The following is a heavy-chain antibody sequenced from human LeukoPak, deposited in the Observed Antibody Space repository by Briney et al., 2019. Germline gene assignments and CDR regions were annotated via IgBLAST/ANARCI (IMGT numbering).Heavy chain of an antibody. V-gene: IGHV3-11*01. CDR2: ISSSGSTI. D-gene: IGHD2-2*01. CDR1: GFTFSDYY. CDR3: AREGRLVVVRAALGGLHPPIDC. J-gene: IGHJ4*02. Sequence: GGSLTLSCAASGFTFSDYYMSWIRQAPGKGLEWVSYISSSGSTIYYADSVKRLFTISRDNAKNSLDLQKNSLRAEDTAVYYCAREGRLVVVRAALGGLHPPIDCWGQASMVTVPS.